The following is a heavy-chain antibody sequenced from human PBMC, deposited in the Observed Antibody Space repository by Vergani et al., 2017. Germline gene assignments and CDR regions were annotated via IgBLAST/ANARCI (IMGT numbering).Heavy chain of an antibody. CDR1: GGSFSVYY. J-gene: IGHJ5*02. V-gene: IGHV4-34*01. Sequence: QVQLQQWGAGLLKPSETLSLTCAVYGGSFSVYYWSWIRQPPGKGLEWIGEINHSGSTNYNPSLKSRVTISVDTSKNQFSLKLSSVTAADTAVYYCARAGPFEFYGIDPWGQGTLVTVSS. CDR3: ARAGPFEFYGIDP. CDR2: INHSGST. D-gene: IGHD1-14*01.